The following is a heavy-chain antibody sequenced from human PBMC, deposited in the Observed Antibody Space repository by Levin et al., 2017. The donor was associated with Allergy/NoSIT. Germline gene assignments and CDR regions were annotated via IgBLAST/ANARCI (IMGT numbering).Heavy chain of an antibody. CDR1: GFTFSSFA. CDR3: TRDPQLSYYYDNGGSRDY. CDR2: ISGSGDHT. D-gene: IGHD3-22*01. Sequence: GGSLRLSCAASGFTFSSFAMSWVRQAPGKGLEWVSVISGSGDHTYYADSVKGRFTISRDNSKNTLYLQMNSLRVEDTAIYYCTRDPQLSYYYDNGGSRDYWGQGTPVTVSS. J-gene: IGHJ4*02. V-gene: IGHV3-23*01.